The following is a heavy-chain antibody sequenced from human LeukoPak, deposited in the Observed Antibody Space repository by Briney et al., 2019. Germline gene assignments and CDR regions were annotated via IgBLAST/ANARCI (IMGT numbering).Heavy chain of an antibody. V-gene: IGHV1-2*02. Sequence: ASVKVSCKASGYTFTGYYMHWVRQAPGQGLEWMGWINPNSGGTNYAQKFQGRVTMTRDTSISTAYMELSRLRSDDTAVYYCARGTIFGVPISDYWGQGTLVTVS. J-gene: IGHJ4*02. CDR2: INPNSGGT. CDR1: GYTFTGYY. D-gene: IGHD3-3*01. CDR3: ARGTIFGVPISDY.